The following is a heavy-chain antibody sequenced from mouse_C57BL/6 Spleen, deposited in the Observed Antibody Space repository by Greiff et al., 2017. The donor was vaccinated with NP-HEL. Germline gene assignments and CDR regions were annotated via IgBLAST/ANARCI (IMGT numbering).Heavy chain of an antibody. D-gene: IGHD2-2*01. CDR2: IWSGGST. Sequence: QVQLQQSGPGLVQPSQSLSITCTVSGFSLTSYGVHWVRQSPGKGLEWLGVIWSGGSTDYNAAFISRLSISKDNSKSQVFFKMNSLQADDTAIYYCARSGYSLSYWGQGTLVTVSA. V-gene: IGHV2-2*01. CDR1: GFSLTSYG. J-gene: IGHJ3*01. CDR3: ARSGYSLSY.